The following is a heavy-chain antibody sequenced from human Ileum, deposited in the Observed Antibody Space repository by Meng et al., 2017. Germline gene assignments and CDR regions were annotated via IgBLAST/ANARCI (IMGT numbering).Heavy chain of an antibody. D-gene: IGHD6-6*01. J-gene: IGHJ4*02. Sequence: GSLRLSCTVSGGSVGNGLYFWSWLRQPPGKGLEWIGRIYYSGITNYNPSVKSRVTISLDTSKNQFFLNLNSVSAADSAIYYCARTYSTSFFDSWGRGTLVTVSS. CDR2: IYYSGIT. V-gene: IGHV4-61*01. CDR3: ARTYSTSFFDS. CDR1: GGSVGNGLYF.